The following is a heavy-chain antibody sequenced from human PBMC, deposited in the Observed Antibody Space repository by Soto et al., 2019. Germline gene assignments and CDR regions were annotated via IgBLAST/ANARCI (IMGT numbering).Heavy chain of an antibody. CDR3: ARGRSRYCSSTSCLGTWFDP. CDR1: GGSISSYY. D-gene: IGHD2-2*01. V-gene: IGHV4-59*12. CDR2: IYYSGST. J-gene: IGHJ5*02. Sequence: SGTLSITGTGSGGSISSYYWSWIRQPPGEGLGWIGYIYYSGSTNYNPSLKSRVTISVDTSKNQFSLKLSSVTAADTAVYYCARGRSRYCSSTSCLGTWFDPWGQGTLVTVSS.